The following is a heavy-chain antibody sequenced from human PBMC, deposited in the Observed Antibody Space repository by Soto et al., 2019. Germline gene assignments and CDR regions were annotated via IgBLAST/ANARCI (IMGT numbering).Heavy chain of an antibody. CDR1: GGSVSKSNYY. Sequence: PSETLSLTCTVPGGSVSKSNYYWGWIRQSPGKGLEWIGSVYYRGRSYSKSSVKSRVTISVDTSKNQFSLNLNSVNASDTAVYFCVSQRTSVLTQAYFDYWGPGALVTVSS. CDR2: VYYRGRS. V-gene: IGHV4-39*01. D-gene: IGHD2-8*01. CDR3: VSQRTSVLTQAYFDY. J-gene: IGHJ4*02.